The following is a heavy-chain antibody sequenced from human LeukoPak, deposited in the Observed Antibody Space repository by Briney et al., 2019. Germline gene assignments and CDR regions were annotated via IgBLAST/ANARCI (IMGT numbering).Heavy chain of an antibody. CDR1: GFSLSTSGMS. Sequence: SGPALVKPTQTLTLTCTLSGFSLSTSGMSVSWIRQPPGKALEWLARIDWDDDKYYSTSLKTRLTITKDTSKNQVILTMTNLDPVDTATYYCARDSRSPETKWFDPWGQGTRVIVSS. CDR3: ARDSRSPETKWFDP. D-gene: IGHD6-13*01. J-gene: IGHJ5*02. V-gene: IGHV2-70*11. CDR2: IDWDDDK.